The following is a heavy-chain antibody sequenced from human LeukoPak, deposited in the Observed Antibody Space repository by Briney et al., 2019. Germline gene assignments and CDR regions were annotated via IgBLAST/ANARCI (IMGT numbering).Heavy chain of an antibody. CDR1: GFTFSSYG. J-gene: IGHJ4*02. D-gene: IGHD3-9*01. V-gene: IGHV3-30*18. CDR2: ISYDGSNK. Sequence: GRSLRLSCAASGFTFSSYGMHWVRQAPGKGLEWVAVISYDGSNKYYADSVKGRFTISRDNSKNTLYLQMNSLRAEDTAVYYCAKEDDILTGTFFDYWGQGTLVTVSS. CDR3: AKEDDILTGTFFDY.